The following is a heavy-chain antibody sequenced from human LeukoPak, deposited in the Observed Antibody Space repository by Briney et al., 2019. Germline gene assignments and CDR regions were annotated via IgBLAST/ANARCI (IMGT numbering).Heavy chain of an antibody. J-gene: IGHJ6*03. CDR1: GASFSAYY. V-gene: IGHV4-34*01. Sequence: KPSETLSLTCTVYGASFSAYYWSWIRQPPGTGLEWIGEINHSGSTNYNPSLNSRVAISVDTSKNQFSLKLSSVTAADTAVYYCARLNDGDRYYYYYYMDVWGKGTTVTVSS. CDR2: INHSGST. D-gene: IGHD4-17*01. CDR3: ARLNDGDRYYYYYYMDV.